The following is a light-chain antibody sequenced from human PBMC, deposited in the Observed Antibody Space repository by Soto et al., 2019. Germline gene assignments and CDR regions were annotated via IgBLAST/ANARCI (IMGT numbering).Light chain of an antibody. V-gene: IGKV3-15*01. Sequence: EGVMTQSKATMSVSPLERATLSRRASQSVSSNLAWYQQKPGQAPRLLIYDASTRATGIPARFSGSGSGTDFTLTISRLEPEDFAVYYCQQYGSAPWTFGQGTEVDIK. J-gene: IGKJ1*01. CDR2: DAS. CDR1: QSVSSN. CDR3: QQYGSAPWT.